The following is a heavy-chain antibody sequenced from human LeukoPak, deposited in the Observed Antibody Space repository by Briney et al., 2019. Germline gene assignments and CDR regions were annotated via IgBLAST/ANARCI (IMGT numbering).Heavy chain of an antibody. D-gene: IGHD6-19*01. V-gene: IGHV3-53*01. CDR2: IYSGGST. Sequence: GGSLRLSCAASGFTVSSNYMSWVRQAPGKGLEWVSVIYSGGSTYYADSVKGRFTISRDNSKDTLYLQMDSLRAEDTAVYYCARVYKWLVLTFYYYYMDVWGKGTTVTVSS. CDR1: GFTVSSNY. J-gene: IGHJ6*03. CDR3: ARVYKWLVLTFYYYYMDV.